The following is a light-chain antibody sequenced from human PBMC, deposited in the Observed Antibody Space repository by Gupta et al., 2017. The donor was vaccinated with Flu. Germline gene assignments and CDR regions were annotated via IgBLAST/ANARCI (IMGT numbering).Light chain of an antibody. CDR1: QSVPTN. Sequence: EIVMTQSPATLSVSPGERAALSCRASQSVPTNLAWYQQKPGQAPRLLIYGASTRATGIPARFSGSGSETDFTLTISSLQSEDFAIYYCQQYYYGPPRWTFGQGTKVEIK. CDR2: GAS. CDR3: QQYYYGPPRWT. V-gene: IGKV3-15*01. J-gene: IGKJ1*01.